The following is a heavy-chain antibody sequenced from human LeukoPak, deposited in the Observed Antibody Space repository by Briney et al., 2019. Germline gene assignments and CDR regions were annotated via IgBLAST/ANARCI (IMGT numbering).Heavy chain of an antibody. CDR1: GYTFTSYG. J-gene: IGHJ4*02. Sequence: ASVKVSCKASGYTFTSYGISWVRQAPGQGREWMGWISAYNGNTNYAQKLQGRVTMTTDTSTSTAYMELRSLRSDDTAVYYCARVVAGRNYFDYWGQGTLVTVSS. V-gene: IGHV1-18*01. CDR3: ARVVAGRNYFDY. CDR2: ISAYNGNT. D-gene: IGHD6-19*01.